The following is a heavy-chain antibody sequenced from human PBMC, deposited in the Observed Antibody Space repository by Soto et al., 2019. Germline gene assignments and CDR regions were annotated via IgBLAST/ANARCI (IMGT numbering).Heavy chain of an antibody. CDR3: ARSRERSFALRLRTVFDY. Sequence: SETLSLTCAVYGGSFSGYYWSWIRQPPGKGLEWIGEINHSGSTNYNPSLKSRVTISVDTSKNQFSLKLSSVTAADTAVYYCARSRERSFALRLRTVFDYWGQGTLVTVSS. CDR2: INHSGST. V-gene: IGHV4-34*01. D-gene: IGHD3-3*01. CDR1: GGSFSGYY. J-gene: IGHJ4*02.